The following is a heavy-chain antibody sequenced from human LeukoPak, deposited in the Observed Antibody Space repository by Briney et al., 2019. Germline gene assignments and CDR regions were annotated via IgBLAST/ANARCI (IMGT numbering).Heavy chain of an antibody. V-gene: IGHV1-69*05. CDR3: AREDRVWGSYRPP. D-gene: IGHD3-16*02. Sequence: ASVKVSCKASGGTFSSYAISWVRQAPGQGLEWMGGIIPIFGTANYAQKFQGRVTITTDESTSTAYMELSRLRSDDTAVYYCAREDRVWGSYRPPWGQGTLVTVSS. CDR1: GGTFSSYA. CDR2: IIPIFGTA. J-gene: IGHJ5*02.